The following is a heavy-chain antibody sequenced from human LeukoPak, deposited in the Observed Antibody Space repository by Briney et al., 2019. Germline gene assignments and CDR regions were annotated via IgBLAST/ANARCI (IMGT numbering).Heavy chain of an antibody. CDR3: TRQSTVNTNDRFDP. CDR2: IHYSGIT. D-gene: IGHD4-17*01. CDR1: GGSITSYY. J-gene: IGHJ5*02. V-gene: IGHV4-59*08. Sequence: SETLSLTCTVSGGSITSYYWSWIRQPPGKGLEWIGYIHYSGITNHNPSLKSRVTISVDTSKNQFSLKLNSVTAADTAVYYCTRQSTVNTNDRFDPWGQGTLVTVSS.